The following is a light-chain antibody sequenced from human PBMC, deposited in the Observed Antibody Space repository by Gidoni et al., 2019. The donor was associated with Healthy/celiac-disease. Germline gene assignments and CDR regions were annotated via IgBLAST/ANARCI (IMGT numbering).Light chain of an antibody. V-gene: IGLV1-44*01. CDR3: AAWDDSLNGVV. CDR1: SSNIGSNT. Sequence: QSVLTQPPSASGTPAQRVTISCSGSSSNIGSNTVNWYHQLPGTAPNLLIYSNNQRPSGVPDRFSGSKSGTSASLAISGLQSEDEADYYCAAWDDSLNGVVFGGGTKLTVL. J-gene: IGLJ2*01. CDR2: SNN.